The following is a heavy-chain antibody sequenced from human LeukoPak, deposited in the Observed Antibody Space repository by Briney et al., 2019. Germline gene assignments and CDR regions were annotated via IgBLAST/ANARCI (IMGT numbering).Heavy chain of an antibody. Sequence: SQTLSLTCAVSGGSISSGGYSWSWIRQPPGKGLEWIGYIYHSGSTYYNPSLKSRVTISVDRSKNQFSLKLSSVTAADTAVYYCAREGSGWSYFDYWGQGTLVTVSS. CDR3: AREGSGWSYFDY. V-gene: IGHV4-30-2*01. CDR2: IYHSGST. CDR1: GGSISSGGYS. D-gene: IGHD6-19*01. J-gene: IGHJ4*02.